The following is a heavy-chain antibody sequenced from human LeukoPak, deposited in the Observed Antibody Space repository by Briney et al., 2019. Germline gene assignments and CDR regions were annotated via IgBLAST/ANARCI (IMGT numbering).Heavy chain of an antibody. CDR3: ALAPLYYYDSSGLDAFDI. V-gene: IGHV1-2*02. Sequence: ASVKVSCKASGYTFTGYYMHWVRQAPGQGLEWMGWINPNSGGTNYAQKFQGRVTMTRDTSISTAYMELSRLRPDDTAVYYCALAPLYYYDSSGLDAFDIWGQGTMVTVSS. D-gene: IGHD3-22*01. CDR1: GYTFTGYY. J-gene: IGHJ3*02. CDR2: INPNSGGT.